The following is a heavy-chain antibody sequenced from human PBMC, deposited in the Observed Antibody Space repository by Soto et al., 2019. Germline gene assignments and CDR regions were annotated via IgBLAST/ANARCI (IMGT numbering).Heavy chain of an antibody. Sequence: PSETLSLTCAVYGGSLSGYYWNWIRQPPEKGLEWIGEIHPSGASTYNPSLSSRVAISLDTSKNQFSLRLSSVTAADTAVYYCARGQDSAKVGYWGQGTLVTVSS. V-gene: IGHV4-34*01. CDR2: IHPSGAS. CDR1: GGSLSGYY. D-gene: IGHD5-18*01. J-gene: IGHJ4*02. CDR3: ARGQDSAKVGY.